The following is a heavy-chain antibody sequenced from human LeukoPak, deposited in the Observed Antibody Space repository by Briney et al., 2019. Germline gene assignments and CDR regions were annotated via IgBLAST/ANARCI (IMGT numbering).Heavy chain of an antibody. V-gene: IGHV4-34*01. D-gene: IGHD3-10*01. Sequence: SKTLSLTCAVYGGSFSGYYWSWIRQPPGKGLEWIGEINHSGSTNYNPSLKSRVTISVDTSKNQFSLKLSSVTAADTAVYYCARARWFSYYGMDVWGQGTTVTVSS. J-gene: IGHJ6*02. CDR1: GGSFSGYY. CDR2: INHSGST. CDR3: ARARWFSYYGMDV.